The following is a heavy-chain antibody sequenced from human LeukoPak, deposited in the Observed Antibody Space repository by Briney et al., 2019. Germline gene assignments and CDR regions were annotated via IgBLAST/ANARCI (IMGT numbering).Heavy chain of an antibody. CDR3: ARVVMVRGVIAYYFDY. J-gene: IGHJ4*02. D-gene: IGHD3-10*01. Sequence: SETLSLTCTVSGGSISSYYWSWIRQPPGKGLEWLGYIYYSGSTNYNPSLKSRVTISVDTSKNQFSLKLSSVTAADTAVYYCARVVMVRGVIAYYFDYWGQGTLVTVSS. CDR1: GGSISSYY. CDR2: IYYSGST. V-gene: IGHV4-59*01.